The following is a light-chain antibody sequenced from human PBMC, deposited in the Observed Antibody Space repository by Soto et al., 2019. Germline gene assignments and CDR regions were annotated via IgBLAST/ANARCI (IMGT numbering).Light chain of an antibody. CDR3: QEYGSLVT. CDR2: GAS. Sequence: EIVLTQSPGTLSLSPGERATLSCRASQSVSSSYLAWYQQKPGRAPRLLIDGASSRATGIPDRFSGSGSGIDFTRTISRLEPEDLAVYYCQEYGSLVTFGQGTKVEIK. V-gene: IGKV3-20*01. J-gene: IGKJ1*01. CDR1: QSVSSSY.